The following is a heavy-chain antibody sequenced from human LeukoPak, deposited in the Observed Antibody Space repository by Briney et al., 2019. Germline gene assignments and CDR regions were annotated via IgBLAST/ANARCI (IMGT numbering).Heavy chain of an antibody. J-gene: IGHJ4*02. Sequence: GGSLRLSCAASGFTFSSYWMSWVRQAPGKGLEWVANIKQDGSEKYYVDSVKGRFTISRDNAKNSLYLQMNSLRAEDTAVYYCAREHGGYSYGRGGFEYWGQGTLVTVSS. D-gene: IGHD5-18*01. CDR3: AREHGGYSYGRGGFEY. V-gene: IGHV3-7*01. CDR1: GFTFSSYW. CDR2: IKQDGSEK.